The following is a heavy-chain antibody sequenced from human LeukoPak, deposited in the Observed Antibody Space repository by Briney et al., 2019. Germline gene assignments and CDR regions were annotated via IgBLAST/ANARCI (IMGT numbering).Heavy chain of an antibody. V-gene: IGHV4-4*07. Sequence: SETLSLTCTVSGGSISSYYWSWIRQPAGKGLEWIGRIYTSGSTNYNPSLKSRVTISVDTSMHQFSLKLTSVTAADTAVYYCARHGGGFGSGTYYNFDYWGQGTLVTVSS. CDR3: ARHGGGFGSGTYYNFDY. J-gene: IGHJ4*02. CDR1: GGSISSYY. D-gene: IGHD3-10*01. CDR2: IYTSGST.